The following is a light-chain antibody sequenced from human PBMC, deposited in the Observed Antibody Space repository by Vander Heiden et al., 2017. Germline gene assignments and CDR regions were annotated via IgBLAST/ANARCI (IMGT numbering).Light chain of an antibody. CDR3: QQGYSIPFT. CDR1: QSIDNF. Sequence: DIPMTQSPSSLSASVVDTVTITCRSSQSIDNFLNWYQHQPGKAPTLLISSTSNLHGGVPSRFSGSGSGTDFTLTIASLQPEDFATYSCQQGYSIPFTFGPGTKVDAK. CDR2: STS. J-gene: IGKJ3*01. V-gene: IGKV1-39*01.